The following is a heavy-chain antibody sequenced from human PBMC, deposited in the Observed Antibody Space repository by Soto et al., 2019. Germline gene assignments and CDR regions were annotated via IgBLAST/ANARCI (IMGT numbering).Heavy chain of an antibody. Sequence: PSETLSLTCTVSGGSISSSGYYWSWIRQHPGKDLEWIGYIYYSGSTYYNPSLKSRVTISVDTSKNQFSLKLSSVTAADTAVYYCARVLVVVDDILTGLEGFDYWGQGTLVTVSS. J-gene: IGHJ4*02. V-gene: IGHV4-31*03. CDR1: GGSISSSGYY. D-gene: IGHD3-9*01. CDR3: ARVLVVVDDILTGLEGFDY. CDR2: IYYSGST.